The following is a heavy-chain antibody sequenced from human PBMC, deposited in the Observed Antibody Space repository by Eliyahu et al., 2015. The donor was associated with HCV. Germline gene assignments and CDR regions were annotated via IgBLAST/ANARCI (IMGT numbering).Heavy chain of an antibody. CDR2: IKQDGSEK. CDR3: AREWGGYYDSSGYFDY. J-gene: IGHJ4*02. V-gene: IGHV3-7*03. D-gene: IGHD3-22*01. Sequence: LEWVANIKQDGSEKYYVDSVKGRFTISRDNAKNSLYLQMNSLRAEDTAVYYCAREWGGYYDSSGYFDYWGQGTLVTVSS.